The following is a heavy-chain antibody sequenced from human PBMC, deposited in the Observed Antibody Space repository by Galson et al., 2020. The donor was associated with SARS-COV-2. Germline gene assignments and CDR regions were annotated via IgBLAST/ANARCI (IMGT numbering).Heavy chain of an antibody. CDR2: IRYDGSNK. CDR3: ANDDGGSSWSLLSFDI. D-gene: IGHD6-13*01. CDR1: GFTFSSYG. J-gene: IGHJ3*02. Sequence: GGSLRLSCAASGFTFSSYGMHWVRQAPGKGLEWVAFIRYDGSNKYYADSVKGRFTISRDNSKNTLYLQMNSLRAEDTAVYYCANDDGGSSWSLLSFDIWGQGTMVTVSS. V-gene: IGHV3-30*02.